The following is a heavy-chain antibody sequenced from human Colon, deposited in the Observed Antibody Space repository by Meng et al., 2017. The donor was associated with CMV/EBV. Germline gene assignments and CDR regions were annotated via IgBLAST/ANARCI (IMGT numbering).Heavy chain of an antibody. D-gene: IGHD6-13*01. Sequence: SETLSLTCTVSGGSISNYYWNWIRQTPGRGLEFIGHIFSGGSPNYNPSLNSRVTITQDIFKNQFSLKLTSVTAADTATYYCARDFSSYFDYWGQGILVTVSS. CDR2: IFSGGSP. J-gene: IGHJ4*02. CDR3: ARDFSSYFDY. CDR1: GGSISNYY. V-gene: IGHV4-59*01.